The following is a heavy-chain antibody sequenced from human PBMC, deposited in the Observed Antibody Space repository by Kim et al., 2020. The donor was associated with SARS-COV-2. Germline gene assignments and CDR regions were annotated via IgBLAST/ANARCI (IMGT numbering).Heavy chain of an antibody. V-gene: IGHV1-46*01. CDR3: AGDRVSGWDVFDY. Sequence: YEQTFQGRVTMTRDTSTSTVYMELSSLRSEDTAVYYCAGDRVSGWDVFDYWGQGTLVTVSS. D-gene: IGHD6-19*01. J-gene: IGHJ4*02.